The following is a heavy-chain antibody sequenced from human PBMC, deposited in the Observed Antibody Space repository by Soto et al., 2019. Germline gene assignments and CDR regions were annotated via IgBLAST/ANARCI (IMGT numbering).Heavy chain of an antibody. V-gene: IGHV1-2*02. D-gene: IGHD6-19*01. CDR1: GYTFSGFY. CDR3: ASAEVTGTAGLDF. Sequence: ASVKVSCKASGYTFSGFYMHWVRQAPGQGLEWMGWINPNSGGTKSAEKFQGRVTMTRDTSISTAYMELSRLTSDDTAVYYCASAEVTGTAGLDFWGQGTQVTV. J-gene: IGHJ4*02. CDR2: INPNSGGT.